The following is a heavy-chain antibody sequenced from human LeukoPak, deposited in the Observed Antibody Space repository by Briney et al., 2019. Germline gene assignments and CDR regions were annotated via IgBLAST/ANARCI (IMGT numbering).Heavy chain of an antibody. Sequence: ASVKVPCKASGYTFTSYAMHWVRQAPGQGLEWMGWTDINTGNPTYAQGFTGRFVFSLDTSVSTAYLQISSLKAEDTAVYYCARASFDRSGFVDYWGQGTLVTVSS. J-gene: IGHJ4*02. D-gene: IGHD3-22*01. CDR2: TDINTGNP. CDR3: ARASFDRSGFVDY. CDR1: GYTFTSYA. V-gene: IGHV7-4-1*02.